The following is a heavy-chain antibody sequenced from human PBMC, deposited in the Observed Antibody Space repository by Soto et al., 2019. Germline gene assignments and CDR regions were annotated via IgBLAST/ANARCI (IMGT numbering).Heavy chain of an antibody. CDR1: GYTFTNYF. V-gene: IGHV1-46*01. CDR3: ARGTTMVRGLRDGMDV. Sequence: QVQLVQSGAEVKKPGASVKVSCRASGYTFTNYFMHWVRQAPGQGLEWMGVITPSGGTTRSAQKFQGRVTMTRDTSTSTVNIEMSSLRPEDTAVYYCARGTTMVRGLRDGMDVWGQGTTVTVSS. J-gene: IGHJ6*02. D-gene: IGHD3-10*01. CDR2: ITPSGGTT.